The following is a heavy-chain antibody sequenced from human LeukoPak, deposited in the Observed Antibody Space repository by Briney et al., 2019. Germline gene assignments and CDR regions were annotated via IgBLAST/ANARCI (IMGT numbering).Heavy chain of an antibody. V-gene: IGHV4-34*01. CDR1: GGSFSGYY. CDR3: ARGQVLRFLEWLRSPARYYYYYMDV. Sequence: KPSETLSLTCAVYGGSFSGYYWSWIRQPPGKGLEWIGEINHSGSTNYNPSLKSRVTISVDTSKNQFFLKLSSVTAADTAVYYCARGQVLRFLEWLRSPARYYYYYMDVWGKGTTVTVSS. CDR2: INHSGST. J-gene: IGHJ6*03. D-gene: IGHD3-3*01.